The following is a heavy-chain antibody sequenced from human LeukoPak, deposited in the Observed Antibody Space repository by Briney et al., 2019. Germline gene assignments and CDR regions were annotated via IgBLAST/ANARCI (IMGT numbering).Heavy chain of an antibody. CDR2: IYPSGNT. V-gene: IGHV4-4*07. D-gene: IGHD3-10*01. J-gene: IGHJ6*03. CDR3: AREDSGSYYNFYYFYMDV. CDR1: GFTFSSDG. Sequence: GSLRLSCAASGFTFSSDGMSWVRQPAGKGLEWIGRIYPSGNTNYNPSLKSRVTLSVDTSKTQFYLSLSSVTAADTAVYYCAREDSGSYYNFYYFYMDVWGKGTTVTISS.